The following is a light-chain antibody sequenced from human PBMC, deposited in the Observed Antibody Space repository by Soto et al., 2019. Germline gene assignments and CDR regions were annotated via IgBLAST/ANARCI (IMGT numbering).Light chain of an antibody. CDR3: QQRSNWTLT. J-gene: IGKJ4*01. Sequence: IVLTQSPATLSLSPGERVTLSCRASQNLHSFLNWYQQRPGQAPRPLIYDGSKRAAGVPDRISGDGSGTDYTLTISSLQTEDGAVYYCQQRSNWTLTFGGGTKVDIK. V-gene: IGKV3-11*01. CDR1: QNLHSF. CDR2: DGS.